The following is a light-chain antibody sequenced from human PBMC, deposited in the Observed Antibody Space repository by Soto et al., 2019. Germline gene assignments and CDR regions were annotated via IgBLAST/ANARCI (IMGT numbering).Light chain of an antibody. CDR1: QSISSY. CDR3: QQSYSTPMYT. J-gene: IGKJ2*01. V-gene: IGKV1-39*01. CDR2: AAS. Sequence: DIQMTQSPSSLSASVGDRVTITCRASQSISSYLNWYQQKPGKAPKLLIYAASSLQSGVPSRFRGSVSGTDFTLTISSPQPEDFATYYCQQSYSTPMYTFGQGTKLEIK.